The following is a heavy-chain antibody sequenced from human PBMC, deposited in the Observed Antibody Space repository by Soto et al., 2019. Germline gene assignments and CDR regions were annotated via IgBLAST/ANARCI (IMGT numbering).Heavy chain of an antibody. V-gene: IGHV3-23*01. CDR2: ISGSGGTT. J-gene: IGHJ4*02. Sequence: GGSLRLSCADSGFTFSTYAMSWVRQAPGKGLEWVSGISGSGGTTYYADSVKGRFTISRDNPKNTLHLQMNSLRAEDTAVYYCAKDAAGSGYSDYFDHWGQGTLVTVSS. CDR3: AKDAAGSGYSDYFDH. CDR1: GFTFSTYA. D-gene: IGHD3-22*01.